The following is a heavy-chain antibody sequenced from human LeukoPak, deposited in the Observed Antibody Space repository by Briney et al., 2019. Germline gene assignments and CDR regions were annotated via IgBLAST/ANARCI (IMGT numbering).Heavy chain of an antibody. Sequence: PGGSLRLSCAASGFTFSSYGMSWVRQAPGKGLEWVAAIRGSGGSTYYADSVKGRFTISRDNSKNTLYLQINRLRDEDTVVYYCAKDPGGLWLLKTVNYYFDYWGQGTLVTVSS. V-gene: IGHV3-23*01. CDR3: AKDPGGLWLLKTVNYYFDY. CDR1: GFTFSSYG. J-gene: IGHJ4*02. D-gene: IGHD5-18*01. CDR2: IRGSGGST.